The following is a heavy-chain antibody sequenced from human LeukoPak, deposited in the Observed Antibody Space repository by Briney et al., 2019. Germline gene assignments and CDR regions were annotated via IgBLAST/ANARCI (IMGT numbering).Heavy chain of an antibody. Sequence: PSETLSLTCTVSGGSISSSSYYWGWIRQPPGKGLEWIGSIYYSGSTYYNPSLKSRVTISVDTSKNQFSLKLSSVTAADTAVYYCARLADMITFGGVRDYWGQGTLVTVS. V-gene: IGHV4-39*01. CDR2: IYYSGST. D-gene: IGHD3-16*01. CDR3: ARLADMITFGGVRDY. J-gene: IGHJ4*02. CDR1: GGSISSSSYY.